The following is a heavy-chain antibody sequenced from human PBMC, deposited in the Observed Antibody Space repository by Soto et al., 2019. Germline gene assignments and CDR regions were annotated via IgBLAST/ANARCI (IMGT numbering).Heavy chain of an antibody. Sequence: PSETLSLTCAVSGGSISRSNWWSWVRQPPGERLEWIGEIYHSGSTNYNPSLKSRVTISVDKSKNQFSLKLSSVTAADTAVYYCAREAARQVYYYYYGMDVWGQGPTVT. CDR2: IYHSGST. CDR3: AREAARQVYYYYYGMDV. D-gene: IGHD6-6*01. V-gene: IGHV4-4*02. CDR1: GGSISRSNW. J-gene: IGHJ6*02.